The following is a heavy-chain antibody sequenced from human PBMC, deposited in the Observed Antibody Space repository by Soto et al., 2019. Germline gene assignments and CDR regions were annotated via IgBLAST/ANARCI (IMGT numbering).Heavy chain of an antibody. D-gene: IGHD3-3*01. J-gene: IGHJ6*02. V-gene: IGHV4-61*01. CDR2: IYYSGNT. Sequence: PSGTLSLTCTVAGGSVSSYSFYWSWIRQPPGKGLEWIGYIYYSGNTNYNPSLKSRVTISVDTSKNQFSLKLSSVTAADTGVYYCARDTFGRVNPYYYYGMDVWGQGTTVTVSS. CDR1: GGSVSSYSFY. CDR3: ARDTFGRVNPYYYYGMDV.